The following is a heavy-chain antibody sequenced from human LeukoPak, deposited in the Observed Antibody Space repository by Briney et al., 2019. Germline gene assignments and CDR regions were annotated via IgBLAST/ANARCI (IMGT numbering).Heavy chain of an antibody. D-gene: IGHD2-15*01. CDR1: GYTFTSYG. J-gene: IGHJ4*02. V-gene: IGHV1-18*01. CDR3: AVYAPGYCSGGSCYSVIDYFDY. CDR2: ISAYNGNT. Sequence: GASVKVSCKASGYTFTSYGISWVLQAPGQGLEWMGWISAYNGNTNYAQKLQGRVTMTTDTSTSTAYMELRSLRSDDTAVYYCAVYAPGYCSGGSCYSVIDYFDYWGQGTLVTVSS.